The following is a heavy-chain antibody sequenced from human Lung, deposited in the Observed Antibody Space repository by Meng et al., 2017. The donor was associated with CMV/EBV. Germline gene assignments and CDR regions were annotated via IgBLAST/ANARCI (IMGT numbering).Heavy chain of an antibody. V-gene: IGHV3-66*02. CDR1: GPTVNSKY. J-gene: IGHJ6*02. CDR3: ARDMYWNQAYHGMDV. D-gene: IGHD2-8*02. CDR2: INSGGST. Sequence: SXAASGPTVNSKYLTWVHQAPGKGLEWVSVINSGGSTDYIDSVKGRFTISRDNSKNTLYLQMNSLRPEDTAVYYCARDMYWNQAYHGMDVWGQGTXVTVSS.